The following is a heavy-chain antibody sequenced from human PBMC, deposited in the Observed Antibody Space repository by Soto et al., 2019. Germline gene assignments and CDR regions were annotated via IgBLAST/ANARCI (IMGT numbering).Heavy chain of an antibody. J-gene: IGHJ6*02. CDR1: GFTFSSYA. Sequence: ESGGGVVQPGRSLRLSCAASGFTFSSYAMHWVRQAPGKGLEWVAVISYDGSNKYYADSVKGRFTISRDNSKNTLYLQMNSLRAEDTAVYYCARDFADSSSWSGMDVWGQGTTVTVSS. CDR3: ARDFADSSSWSGMDV. V-gene: IGHV3-30-3*01. CDR2: ISYDGSNK. D-gene: IGHD6-13*01.